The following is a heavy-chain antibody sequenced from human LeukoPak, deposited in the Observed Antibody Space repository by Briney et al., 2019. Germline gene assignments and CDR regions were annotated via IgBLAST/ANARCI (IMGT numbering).Heavy chain of an antibody. D-gene: IGHD3-10*01. CDR2: IYYSGTT. Sequence: SETLSLTCTVSGGSINNFYWSWIRQPPGGGLEWIGYIYYSGTTNYNPSLESRVTISVDASRNQFSLWLSSVTAADTAVYYCARLARLTLIRGVTGYHSLDVWGKGTKVTVSS. J-gene: IGHJ6*04. CDR3: ARLARLTLIRGVTGYHSLDV. V-gene: IGHV4-59*01. CDR1: GGSINNFY.